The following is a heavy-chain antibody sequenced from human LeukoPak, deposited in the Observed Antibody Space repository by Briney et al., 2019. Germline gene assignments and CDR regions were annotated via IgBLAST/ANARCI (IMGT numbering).Heavy chain of an antibody. CDR3: AKVETSGGANCYALDY. CDR2: ISGSDGST. Sequence: PGGSLRLSCAASGFTFSSYAMTWVRQAPDKGLEWVSAISGSDGSTYYADSVKGRFTISRDDSQNTLYLQMNSLSAEDTAVYSCAKVETSGGANCYALDYWGQGTLVTVSS. CDR1: GFTFSSYA. J-gene: IGHJ4*02. D-gene: IGHD2-2*01. V-gene: IGHV3-23*01.